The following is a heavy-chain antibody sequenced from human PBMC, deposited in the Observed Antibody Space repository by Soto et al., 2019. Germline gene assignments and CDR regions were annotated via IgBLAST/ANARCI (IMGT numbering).Heavy chain of an antibody. CDR2: IVVGSGNT. V-gene: IGHV1-58*01. J-gene: IGHJ6*02. Sequence: ASVKVSCKASGFTFTSSAVQWVRQARXQRLEWIGWIVVGSGNTNYAQKFQERVTITRDMSTSTAYMELSSLRSEDTAVYYCAAPHYGDYADYYYYYGMDVWGQGTTVTVSS. CDR1: GFTFTSSA. D-gene: IGHD4-17*01. CDR3: AAPHYGDYADYYYYYGMDV.